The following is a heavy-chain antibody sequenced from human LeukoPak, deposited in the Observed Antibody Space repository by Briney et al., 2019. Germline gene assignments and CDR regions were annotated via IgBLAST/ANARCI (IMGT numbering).Heavy chain of an antibody. J-gene: IGHJ4*02. D-gene: IGHD6-13*01. CDR3: GFGRSWYGGGIDY. CDR1: GFTLSSNY. CDR2: IYSGGST. V-gene: IGHV3-53*01. Sequence: GGSLSLSCAASGFTLSSNYMIWVRQAPGQGLEWVSVIYSGGSTYYADSVKGRFTISRDNSKNTLFLQMNSLRAEDTAVDYCGFGRSWYGGGIDYWGQGTLVTVSS.